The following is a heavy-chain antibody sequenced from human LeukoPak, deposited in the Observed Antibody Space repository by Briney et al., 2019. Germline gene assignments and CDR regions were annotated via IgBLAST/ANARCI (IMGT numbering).Heavy chain of an antibody. V-gene: IGHV4-59*12. D-gene: IGHD3-10*01. CDR2: IHYSGST. CDR1: GVSISNYY. Sequence: SETLSLTCTVSGVSISNYYWSWIRQPPGKGLEWIGYIHYSGSTSYNPSLKSRVTISVDTSKKQFSLSLTSVTAADTAVYYCARDQGITLVRGVTKRGYWFDPWGQGTLVTVSS. CDR3: ARDQGITLVRGVTKRGYWFDP. J-gene: IGHJ5*02.